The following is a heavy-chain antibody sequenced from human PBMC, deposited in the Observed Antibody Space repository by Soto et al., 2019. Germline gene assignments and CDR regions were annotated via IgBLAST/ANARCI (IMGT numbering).Heavy chain of an antibody. Sequence: EVQLVESGGGLVQPGGSQRLSCAASRFTFSNHYMDWVRQAPGKGLEWVGRIRNKANSYTTDYAASVKGRFTISRDDSKDSLYLQMNSLKTDDTAIYYCARDSGKGAYFDYWGHGTLATVSS. V-gene: IGHV3-72*01. CDR1: RFTFSNHY. J-gene: IGHJ4*01. D-gene: IGHD1-26*01. CDR3: ARDSGKGAYFDY. CDR2: IRNKANSYTT.